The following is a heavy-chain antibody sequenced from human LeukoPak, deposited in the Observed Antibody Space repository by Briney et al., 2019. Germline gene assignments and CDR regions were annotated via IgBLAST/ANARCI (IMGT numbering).Heavy chain of an antibody. D-gene: IGHD5-18*01. CDR1: GYTFIGHY. V-gene: IGHV1-2*02. J-gene: IGHJ3*02. CDR3: ARGRIHSWSDAFDI. CDR2: INSNSGGT. Sequence: GASVKVSCKASGYTFIGHYMHWVRQAPGQGLEWMGWINSNSGGTKYAQKFQGSVITTRDTSISTAYMELSRLKSDDTAVYYCARGRIHSWSDAFDIWGQGTTVTVSS.